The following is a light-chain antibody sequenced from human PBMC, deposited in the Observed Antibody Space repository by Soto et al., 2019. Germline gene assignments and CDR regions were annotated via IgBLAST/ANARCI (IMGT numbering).Light chain of an antibody. J-gene: IGKJ1*01. CDR3: QKYNRAPWT. V-gene: IGKV1-27*01. CDR1: QGVSNF. CDR2: AAS. Sequence: DIQMSQSPSSLSASVGDRVTITCRASQGVSNFLAWYQQRPGKVPKLLIYAASTLQSGVPSRFSGSGSGTDFTLTISSLQPEDVATYYCQKYNRAPWTFGQGTKVEIK.